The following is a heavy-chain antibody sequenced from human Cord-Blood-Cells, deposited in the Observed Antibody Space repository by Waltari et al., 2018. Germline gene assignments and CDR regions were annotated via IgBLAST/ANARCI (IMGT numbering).Heavy chain of an antibody. D-gene: IGHD6-13*01. J-gene: IGHJ4*02. CDR2: INHSGST. V-gene: IGHV4-34*01. CDR1: GGSFSGYY. CDR3: ARGRVSSWYKYFDY. Sequence: QVQLQQWGAGLLKPSETMSLTCAVYGGSFSGYYWSWFRQPPGKGLEWIGEINHSGSTNYNPSLKSRVTISVDTSKNQFSLKLSSVTAADTAVYYCARGRVSSWYKYFDYWGQGTLVTVSS.